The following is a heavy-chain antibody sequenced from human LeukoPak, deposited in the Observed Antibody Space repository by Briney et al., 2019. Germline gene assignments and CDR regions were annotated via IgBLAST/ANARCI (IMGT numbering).Heavy chain of an antibody. CDR2: ISYDGSNK. J-gene: IGHJ5*02. CDR1: GFTFSSYA. V-gene: IGHV3-30*04. D-gene: IGHD1-26*01. CDR3: ARIVGAIAQNWLDP. Sequence: GGSLRLSCAASGFTFSSYAMHWVRQAPGKGLEWVAVISYDGSNKYYADSVKGRFTISRDNSKNTLYLQMNSLRAEDTAVYYCARIVGAIAQNWLDPWGQGTLVTVSS.